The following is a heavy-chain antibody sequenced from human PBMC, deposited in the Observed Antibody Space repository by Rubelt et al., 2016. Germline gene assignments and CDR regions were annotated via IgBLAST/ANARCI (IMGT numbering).Heavy chain of an antibody. D-gene: IGHD6-19*01. J-gene: IGHJ5*02. CDR1: GYTFTSYG. CDR3: ARDKGWLATRGFQNWFDP. Sequence: QVQLVQSGAEVKKPGASVKVSCKASGYTFTSYGISWVRQAPGQGLEWMGWISASNGNTKYAQKLQGGRNMTTGTSTSTAYVELRSLRSDDTAVYYCARDKGWLATRGFQNWFDPWGQGTLVTVSS. CDR2: ISASNGNT. V-gene: IGHV1-18*01.